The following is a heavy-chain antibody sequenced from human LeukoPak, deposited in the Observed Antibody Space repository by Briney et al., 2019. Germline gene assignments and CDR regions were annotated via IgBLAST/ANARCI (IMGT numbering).Heavy chain of an antibody. V-gene: IGHV4-59*01. CDR3: ARVLRYFDWLLSSFDY. J-gene: IGHJ4*02. CDR2: IYYSGST. D-gene: IGHD3-9*01. Sequence: SETLSLTCTVSGGSISSYYWSWIRQPPGKGLEWIGYIYYSGSTNYNPSLKSRVTISVDTSKNQFSLKLSSVTAADTAVYYCARVLRYFDWLLSSFDYWGQGTLVTVSS. CDR1: GGSISSYY.